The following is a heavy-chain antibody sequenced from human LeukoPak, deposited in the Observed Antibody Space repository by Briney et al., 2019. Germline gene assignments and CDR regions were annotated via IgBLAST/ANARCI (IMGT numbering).Heavy chain of an antibody. V-gene: IGHV4-30-4*01. CDR2: IYYSGST. Sequence: SETLSLTCTVSGGSISSGDYYWSWIRQPPGKGLEWIGYIYYSGSTYYNPSLKSRVTISVDTSKNQFSLKLSSVTAADTAVYYCAREGGGNPPGDYWGQGTLVTVSS. J-gene: IGHJ4*02. D-gene: IGHD4-23*01. CDR3: AREGGGNPPGDY. CDR1: GGSISSGDYY.